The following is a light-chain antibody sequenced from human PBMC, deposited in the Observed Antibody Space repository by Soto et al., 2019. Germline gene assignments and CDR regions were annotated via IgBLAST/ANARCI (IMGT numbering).Light chain of an antibody. CDR1: QGIRND. J-gene: IGKJ1*01. Sequence: AIQMTQSPSSLSASVGDRVTITCRASQGIRNDLGWYQQKPGKAPKLLIYAASSLQSGVPSRFCGSGSGTDFTLTISSLQTEDFATYYCLQDYNYPRTFGQGTKVEIK. CDR2: AAS. V-gene: IGKV1-6*01. CDR3: LQDYNYPRT.